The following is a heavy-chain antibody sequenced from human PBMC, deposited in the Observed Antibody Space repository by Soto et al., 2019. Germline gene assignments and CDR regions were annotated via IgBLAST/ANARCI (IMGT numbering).Heavy chain of an antibody. V-gene: IGHV5-51*01. J-gene: IGHJ3*02. D-gene: IGHD6-19*01. Sequence: GESLKISCKGYGYSFISYWIGWVRQMPGKGLEWMGIIYPRDSDTRYSPSFQGQVTVSAVKSISTAYLQWSSLKASDTAMYYCAKAHISGWPDAFDIWGQGTMVTVSS. CDR3: AKAHISGWPDAFDI. CDR2: IYPRDSDT. CDR1: GYSFISYW.